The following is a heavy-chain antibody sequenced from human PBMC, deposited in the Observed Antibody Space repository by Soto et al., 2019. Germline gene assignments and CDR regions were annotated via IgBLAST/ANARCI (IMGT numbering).Heavy chain of an antibody. Sequence: QVQLQESGPGLVKFSQTLSLTCTVSGGSIRTTRYYWSWIRQHPGKGLEWIAYIYHSGSTYYNPSLKSRVDMSVDTCSEQFALSVSCLTAADTAVYYCARFTSEDRRTISGVVMGTVDGWGPRTTVTVSS. D-gene: IGHD3-3*01. CDR1: GGSIRTTRYY. CDR2: IYHSGST. J-gene: IGHJ6*02. CDR3: ARFTSEDRRTISGVVMGTVDG. V-gene: IGHV4-31*03.